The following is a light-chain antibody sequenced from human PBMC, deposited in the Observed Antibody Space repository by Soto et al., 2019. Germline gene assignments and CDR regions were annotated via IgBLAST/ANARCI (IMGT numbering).Light chain of an antibody. CDR2: DVS. J-gene: IGLJ2*01. CDR3: CSYFRRSPHVV. V-gene: IGLV2-23*02. Sequence: QSVLTQPASVSGSPGQSITISCTGTSSDVGSYNLVSWYQQHPGKVPKVMIYDVSKRPSGVSNRFSGSKSGNTAYLTISGLQAEDVSDYYCCSYFRRSPHVVVGGGTKVTV. CDR1: SSDVGSYNL.